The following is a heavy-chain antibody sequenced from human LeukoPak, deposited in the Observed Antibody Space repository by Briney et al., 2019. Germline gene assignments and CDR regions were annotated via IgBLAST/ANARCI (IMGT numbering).Heavy chain of an antibody. D-gene: IGHD2-2*01. Sequence: PGRSLRLSCAASGFTFSSYAMHWVRQAPGKGLEWVAVISYDGSNKYYADSVKGRFTISRDTSKNTLYLHTNSLRADDTAMYYCVRDRCSSCHYFDCWGQGTLVTVSS. CDR1: GFTFSSYA. CDR3: VRDRCSSCHYFDC. V-gene: IGHV3-30-3*01. J-gene: IGHJ4*02. CDR2: ISYDGSNK.